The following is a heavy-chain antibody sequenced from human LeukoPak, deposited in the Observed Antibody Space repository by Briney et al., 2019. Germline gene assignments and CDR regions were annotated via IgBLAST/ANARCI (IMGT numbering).Heavy chain of an antibody. V-gene: IGHV3-30*18. CDR2: ISYDGSNK. CDR3: AKLNYDSSGYCQGGGDAFDI. CDR1: GFTFSSYG. Sequence: PGGSLRLSCAASGFTFSSYGMHWVRQAPGKGLEWVAVISYDGSNKYYADSVKGRFTISRDNSKNTLYLQMNSLRAEDTAVYYCAKLNYDSSGYCQGGGDAFDIWGQGTMVTVSS. D-gene: IGHD3-22*01. J-gene: IGHJ3*02.